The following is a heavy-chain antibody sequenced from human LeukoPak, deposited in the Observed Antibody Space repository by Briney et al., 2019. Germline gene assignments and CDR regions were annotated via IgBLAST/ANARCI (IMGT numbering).Heavy chain of an antibody. V-gene: IGHV6-1*01. CDR1: GDSVSSNSAA. J-gene: IGHJ6*02. CDR3: ARARKLTDFWSGYSYYYYGMDV. Sequence: SQTLSLTCAISGDSVSSNSAAWNWIRQSPSRGLEWLGRTYYRSKWYNDYAVSVKSRITINPDTSKNQFSLQLNSVTPEDTAVYYCARARKLTDFWSGYSYYYYGMDVWGQGTTVTVSS. D-gene: IGHD3-3*01. CDR2: TYYRSKWYN.